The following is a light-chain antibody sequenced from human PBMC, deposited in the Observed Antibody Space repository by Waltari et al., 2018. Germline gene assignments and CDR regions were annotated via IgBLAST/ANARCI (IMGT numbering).Light chain of an antibody. Sequence: VLKQSPGTLSLSPGERATLACRASQSVTNNCLAWYQQKLGQAPRLLIYGASSRAAGIPDRFSGSGSGTDFTLTIRRLEPEDFALYYCQQYGSSPSTFGPGTNVEIK. CDR3: QQYGSSPST. CDR1: QSVTNNC. CDR2: GAS. V-gene: IGKV3-20*01. J-gene: IGKJ3*01.